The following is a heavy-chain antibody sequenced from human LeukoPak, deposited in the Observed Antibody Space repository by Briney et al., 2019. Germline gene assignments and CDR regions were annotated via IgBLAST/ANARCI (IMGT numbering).Heavy chain of an antibody. J-gene: IGHJ4*02. CDR2: IIPILGIA. CDR1: GGTFSSYA. D-gene: IGHD5-12*01. CDR3: ARGVVATNYYFDY. Sequence: GASVKLSCKASGGTFSSYAISWVRQAPGQGLEWMGRIIPILGIANYAQKFQGRVTITADKSTSTAFMELSSLRSEETAVYYCARGVVATNYYFDYWGQGTLVTVSS. V-gene: IGHV1-69*04.